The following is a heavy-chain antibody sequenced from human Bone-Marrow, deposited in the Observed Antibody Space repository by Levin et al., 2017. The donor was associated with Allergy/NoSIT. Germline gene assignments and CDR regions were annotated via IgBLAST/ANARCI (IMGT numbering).Heavy chain of an antibody. CDR1: GFTFSNYA. Sequence: TGGSLRLSCAASGFTFSNYAMHWVRQAPGKGLEWVAVISYDGIITYYKDSLKGRFTISRDDSKNILYLQIKSLRAEDTAVYYCARVSTETTYNYYYGMDVWGQGTTVTVSS. CDR3: ARVSTETTYNYYYGMDV. CDR2: ISYDGIIT. D-gene: IGHD4-17*01. V-gene: IGHV3-30*04. J-gene: IGHJ6*02.